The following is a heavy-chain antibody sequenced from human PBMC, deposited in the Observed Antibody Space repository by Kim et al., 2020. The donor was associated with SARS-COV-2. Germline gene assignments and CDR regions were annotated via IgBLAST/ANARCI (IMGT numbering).Heavy chain of an antibody. CDR2: ISGSGGST. D-gene: IGHD2-15*01. J-gene: IGHJ6*02. Sequence: GGSLRLSCAASGFTFSNYAMSWVRQAPGKGLEWVSAISGSGGSTYYADSVKGRFTISRDNSKNTLYLQMNSLRAEDTAVYYCAKGVVVKASYYYGMDVWGQGTTVTGSS. V-gene: IGHV3-23*01. CDR3: AKGVVVKASYYYGMDV. CDR1: GFTFSNYA.